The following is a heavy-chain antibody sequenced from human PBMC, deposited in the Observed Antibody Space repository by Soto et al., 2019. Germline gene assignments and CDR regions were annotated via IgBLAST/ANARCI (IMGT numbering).Heavy chain of an antibody. D-gene: IGHD3-3*01. CDR2: INHTGGT. CDR3: ATRITVFGLLIPPFDP. Sequence: SETLSLTCAVYGGSVNGYYWNWIRQPPGKGLEWIGEINHTGGTHYNPSLKSRDTMSVDTSKNQFSLRLSSVTAADTAIYHCATRITVFGLLIPPFDPWGQGTQVTVSS. V-gene: IGHV4-34*01. J-gene: IGHJ5*02. CDR1: GGSVNGYY.